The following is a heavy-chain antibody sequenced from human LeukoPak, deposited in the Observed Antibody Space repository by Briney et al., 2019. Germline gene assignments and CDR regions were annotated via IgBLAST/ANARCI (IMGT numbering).Heavy chain of an antibody. CDR3: ARDAPYGDYPYYGMDV. Sequence: GGSLRLSCAASGFTFSSYSMNWVRQAPGKGLEWVSSISSSSYIYYADSVKGRFTISRDNAKNSLYLQMNSLRAEDTAVYYCARDAPYGDYPYYGMDVWGQGTTVTVSS. D-gene: IGHD4-17*01. J-gene: IGHJ6*02. CDR1: GFTFSSYS. V-gene: IGHV3-21*01. CDR2: ISSSSYI.